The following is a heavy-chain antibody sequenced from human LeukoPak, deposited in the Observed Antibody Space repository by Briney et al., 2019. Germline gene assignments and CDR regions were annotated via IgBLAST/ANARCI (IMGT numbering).Heavy chain of an antibody. V-gene: IGHV1-3*01. CDR3: ARDLRGATVVTPAYYFNY. CDR1: GYTFTSYA. D-gene: IGHD4-23*01. CDR2: INAGNGNT. J-gene: IGHJ4*02. Sequence: ASVKVSCKASGYTFTSYAMHWMRQAPGQRLEWMGWINAGNGNTKYSQKFQGRVTITRDTSASTAYMELSSLRSEDTAVYYCARDLRGATVVTPAYYFNYWGQGTLVTVSS.